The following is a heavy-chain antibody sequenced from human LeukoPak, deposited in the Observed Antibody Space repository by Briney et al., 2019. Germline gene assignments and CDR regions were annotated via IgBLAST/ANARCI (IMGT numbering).Heavy chain of an antibody. D-gene: IGHD1-7*01. CDR1: GFTVSNNY. J-gene: IGHJ4*01. CDR2: IYAGGSP. Sequence: TGGSLRLSCAASGFTVSNNYMSWVRQAPGKGLEWVVVIYAGGSPYYADSVKGRFTISRDDSKNTLFLQMNSLRVEDTAVYHCARGPLITGITDWGQGTLVSVSS. V-gene: IGHV3-53*01. CDR3: ARGPLITGITD.